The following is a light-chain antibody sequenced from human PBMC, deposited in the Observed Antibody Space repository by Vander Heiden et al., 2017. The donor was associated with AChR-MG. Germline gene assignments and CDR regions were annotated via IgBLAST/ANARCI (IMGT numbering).Light chain of an antibody. V-gene: IGLV1-47*01. J-gene: IGLJ7*01. CDR3: AAWDNSRSCAV. CDR2: RNK. CDR1: SSNIGSNY. Sequence: QSVLPQPPSASGTPGQMVTISCSGSSSNIGSNYLYWYQQRARTATIILIYRNKQRPAGFPDRFSGTKSDTASSIASSGLRAEDEADYYCAAWDNSRSCAVFGGGTKLTVL.